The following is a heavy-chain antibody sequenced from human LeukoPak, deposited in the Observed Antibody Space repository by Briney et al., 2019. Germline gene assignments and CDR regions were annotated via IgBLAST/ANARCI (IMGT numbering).Heavy chain of an antibody. CDR1: GDTVSSNSAA. Sequence: SQTLSLTCAISGDTVSSNSAAWNWIRQSPSRGLEWLGRTYFRSKWYNDYAESVKGRISINPDTSKNQFSLQLNSVNPEHTAVYYCANFYLDTWSQGSLVTVSS. CDR3: ANFYLDT. D-gene: IGHD3-22*01. CDR2: TYFRSKWYN. J-gene: IGHJ5*02. V-gene: IGHV6-1*01.